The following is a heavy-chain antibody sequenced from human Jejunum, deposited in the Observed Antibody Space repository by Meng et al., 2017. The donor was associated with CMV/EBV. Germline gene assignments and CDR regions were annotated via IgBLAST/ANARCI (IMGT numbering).Heavy chain of an antibody. CDR3: VRNLGYTYGLVS. CDR2: IYSGGTT. J-gene: IGHJ5*02. V-gene: IGHV3-66*01. D-gene: IGHD5-18*01. CDR1: GFSVSSNY. Sequence: EVQLGESGGGLVQPGESLRLSCAASGFSVSSNYMSWVRQAPGKGLEWVTLIYSGGTTFYADSVKGRFTISRDTSKNVLYLQMNSVRAEDTALYHCVRNLGYTYGLVSWGQGTLVTVSS.